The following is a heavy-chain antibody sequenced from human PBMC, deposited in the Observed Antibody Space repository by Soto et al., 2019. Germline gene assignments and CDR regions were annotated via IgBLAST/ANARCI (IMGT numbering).Heavy chain of an antibody. Sequence: SETLSLTCAVSGGSISSSNWWSWVRQPPGXGLEWIGEIYHSGSTNYNPSLKSRVTISVDKSKNQFSLKLSSVTAADTAVYYCARFGVVVVPAATRFDYYGMDVWGQGTTVTVSS. D-gene: IGHD2-2*01. CDR2: IYHSGST. V-gene: IGHV4-4*02. CDR1: GGSISSSNW. J-gene: IGHJ6*02. CDR3: ARFGVVVVPAATRFDYYGMDV.